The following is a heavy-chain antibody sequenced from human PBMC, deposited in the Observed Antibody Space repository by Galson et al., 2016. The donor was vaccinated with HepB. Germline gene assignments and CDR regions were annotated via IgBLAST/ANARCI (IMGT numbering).Heavy chain of an antibody. Sequence: SVKVSCKASGYTFTTNGISWVRQAPGQGLEWVAWISAHNGDKNSAQKFQGRVTLTTDTSTRTAYMELRSLTSDDTAVYSCARDRDRSLEYWGQGTLVTVSS. D-gene: IGHD5-24*01. CDR2: ISAHNGDK. V-gene: IGHV1-18*04. J-gene: IGHJ4*02. CDR1: GYTFTTNG. CDR3: ARDRDRSLEY.